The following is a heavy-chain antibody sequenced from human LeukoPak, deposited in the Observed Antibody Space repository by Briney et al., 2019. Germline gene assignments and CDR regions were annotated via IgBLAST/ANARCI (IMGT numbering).Heavy chain of an antibody. D-gene: IGHD3-9*01. V-gene: IGHV1-69*13. CDR3: ARDLGYYDILTGYSSSYP. J-gene: IGHJ5*02. Sequence: SVKVSCKASGGTFSSYAISWVRQAPGQGLEWMGGIIPIFGTANYAQKLQGRVTITADESTSTAYMELSSLRSEDTAVYYCARDLGYYDILTGYSSSYPWGQGTLVTVSS. CDR1: GGTFSSYA. CDR2: IIPIFGTA.